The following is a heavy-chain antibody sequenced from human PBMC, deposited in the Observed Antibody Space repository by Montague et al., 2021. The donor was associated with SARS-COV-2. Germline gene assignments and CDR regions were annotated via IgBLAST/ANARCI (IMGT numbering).Heavy chain of an antibody. D-gene: IGHD3-22*01. V-gene: IGHV3-9*01. CDR2: ISWKSGSI. J-gene: IGHJ3*02. CDR1: GFTFDDYA. Sequence: SLRLSCAASGFTFDDYAMHWVRQAPGKGLEWVSGISWKSGSIAYADSVKGRFTISRDNAKNSLYLQMNSLRAEDTALYYCAKVRREDCYDSSGSPDAFDIWGQGTMVTVSS. CDR3: AKVRREDCYDSSGSPDAFDI.